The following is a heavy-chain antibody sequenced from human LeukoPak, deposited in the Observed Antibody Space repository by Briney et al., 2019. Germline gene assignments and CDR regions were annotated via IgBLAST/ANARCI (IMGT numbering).Heavy chain of an antibody. Sequence: GGSLRLSCAASGFIFSSYAMNWVRQAPGKGLEWVSGISSSGRSTYYADSVKGRFTISRDNPNNTLYLQMGSLKPEDMAVYYCARFVSSGPLWGQGTMVTVSS. CDR3: ARFVSSGPL. J-gene: IGHJ3*01. CDR1: GFIFSSYA. V-gene: IGHV3-64*02. D-gene: IGHD3-22*01. CDR2: ISSSGRST.